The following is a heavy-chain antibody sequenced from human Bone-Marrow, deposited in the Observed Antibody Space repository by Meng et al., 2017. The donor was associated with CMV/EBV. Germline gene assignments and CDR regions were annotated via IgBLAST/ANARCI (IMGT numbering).Heavy chain of an antibody. CDR1: GYTFTSYY. D-gene: IGHD3-3*01. CDR2: INPNSGGT. CDR3: ARDSSDYNFWSGNYYFDY. Sequence: ASVKVSCKASGYTFTSYYMHWVRQAPGQGLEWMGWINPNSGGTNYAQKFQGRVTMTRDTSISTAYMELSRLRSDDTAVYYCARDSSDYNFWSGNYYFDYWGQGTLVTVSS. J-gene: IGHJ4*02. V-gene: IGHV1-2*02.